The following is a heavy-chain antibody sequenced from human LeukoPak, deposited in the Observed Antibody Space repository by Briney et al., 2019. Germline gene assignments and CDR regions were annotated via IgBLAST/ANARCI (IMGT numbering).Heavy chain of an antibody. Sequence: PGGSLRLSCAASGFTFRNYVIHWVRQAPGKGPEWVAVTSSDLKANYYADSVKGRFTISRDNSRNTLYLQIKSLRPEDTAIYYCARDGPRPYSYGPIDYWGQGTLVTVSS. CDR2: TSSDLKAN. D-gene: IGHD5-18*01. CDR1: GFTFRNYV. V-gene: IGHV3-30*03. CDR3: ARDGPRPYSYGPIDY. J-gene: IGHJ4*02.